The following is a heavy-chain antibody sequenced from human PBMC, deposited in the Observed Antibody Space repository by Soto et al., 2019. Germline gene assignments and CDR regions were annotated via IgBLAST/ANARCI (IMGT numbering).Heavy chain of an antibody. V-gene: IGHV4-59*08. CDR2: IYYSGST. J-gene: IGHJ4*02. D-gene: IGHD2-15*01. CDR3: ATMGTPATGLYFFGY. Sequence: SETLSLTCTVSGGSISSYYWSWIRQPPGKGLEWIGYIYYSGSTYYSTSLKSRVTISVDTSKSQFSLNLSFVTAADTAVYYCATMGTPATGLYFFGYWGQGSLVTVSS. CDR1: GGSISSYY.